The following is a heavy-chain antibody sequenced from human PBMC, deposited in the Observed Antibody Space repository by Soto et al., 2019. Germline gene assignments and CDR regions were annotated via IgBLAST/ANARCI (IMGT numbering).Heavy chain of an antibody. CDR3: ARGRTSYWYFDL. Sequence: QVQLVESGGGVVQPGRSLRLSCAASGFTFSSYAMHWVRRAPGKGLEWVAVISYDGSNKYYADSVKGRFTISRDNSKNTLYLQMNSLRAEDTAVYYCARGRTSYWYFDLWGRGTLVTVSS. V-gene: IGHV3-30-3*01. CDR1: GFTFSSYA. CDR2: ISYDGSNK. J-gene: IGHJ2*01. D-gene: IGHD2-2*01.